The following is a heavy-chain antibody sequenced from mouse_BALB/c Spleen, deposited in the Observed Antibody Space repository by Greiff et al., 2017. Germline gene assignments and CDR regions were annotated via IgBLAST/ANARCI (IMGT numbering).Heavy chain of an antibody. J-gene: IGHJ2*01. D-gene: IGHD1-1*01. CDR2: IYPGNSDT. V-gene: IGHV1-5*01. CDR1: GYTFTSYW. CDR3: TDGSSYVPLGR. Sequence: EVKLVESGTVLARPGASVKMSCKASGYTFTSYWMHWVKQRPGQGLEWIGAIYPGNSDTSYNQKFKGKAKLTAVTSTSTAYMELSSLTNEDSAVYYCTDGSSYVPLGRWGQGTTLTVSS.